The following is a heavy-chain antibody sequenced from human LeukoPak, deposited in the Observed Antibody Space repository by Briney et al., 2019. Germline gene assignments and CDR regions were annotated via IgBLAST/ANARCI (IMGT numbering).Heavy chain of an antibody. Sequence: PGGSLRLSCAASGFTFDDYAMHWVRQAPGKGQEWVSGISWNSGSIGYADSVKGRFTISRDNAKNSLYLQMNSLRAEDTALYYCARDRSRGGFDYWGQGTLVTVSS. V-gene: IGHV3-9*01. CDR1: GFTFDDYA. J-gene: IGHJ4*02. CDR2: ISWNSGSI. CDR3: ARDRSRGGFDY. D-gene: IGHD1-26*01.